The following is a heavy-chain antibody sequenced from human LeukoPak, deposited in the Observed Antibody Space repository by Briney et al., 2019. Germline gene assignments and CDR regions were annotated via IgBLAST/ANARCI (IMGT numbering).Heavy chain of an antibody. CDR3: ARTGGRRKNYYYYMDV. CDR2: TYYRSKWYH. Sequence: SQTLSLTCAISGDSVSSNSAAWNWIRQSPSGGLEWLGRTYYRSKWYHDYAVSVKSRITINPDTSKNQFSLKLSSVTAADTAVYYCARTGGRRKNYYYYMDVWGKGTTVTVSS. J-gene: IGHJ6*03. V-gene: IGHV6-1*01. CDR1: GDSVSSNSAA.